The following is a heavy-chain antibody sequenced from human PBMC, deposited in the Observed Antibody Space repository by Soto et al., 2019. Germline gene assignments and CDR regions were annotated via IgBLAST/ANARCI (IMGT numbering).Heavy chain of an antibody. CDR2: VSYNTGYK. CDR3: AKVSISKSSAVTFDP. V-gene: IGHV3-30*18. D-gene: IGHD2-15*01. Sequence: GGSLRLSCAASGFTFSTYSMSWVRQAPGKGLEWVAFVSYNTGYKNYADSVKDRFTISRDNSKNTLYLQMNGLRPEDTAVYYCAKVSISKSSAVTFDPWGQGTLVTVSS. CDR1: GFTFSTYS. J-gene: IGHJ5*02.